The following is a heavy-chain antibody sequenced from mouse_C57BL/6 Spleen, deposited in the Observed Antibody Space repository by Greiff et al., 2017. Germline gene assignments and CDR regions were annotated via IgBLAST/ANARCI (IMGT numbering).Heavy chain of an antibody. Sequence: DVKLQESGAELVKPGASVKLSCTASGFNIKDYYMHWVKQRPEQGLEWIGRIDPEDGETKYAPKFQGKATITADTSSNTAYLQLSSLTSEDTAVYYCARPQYYGSSYWYFDVWGTGTTVTVSS. D-gene: IGHD1-1*01. CDR3: ARPQYYGSSYWYFDV. V-gene: IGHV14-2*01. J-gene: IGHJ1*03. CDR2: IDPEDGET. CDR1: GFNIKDYY.